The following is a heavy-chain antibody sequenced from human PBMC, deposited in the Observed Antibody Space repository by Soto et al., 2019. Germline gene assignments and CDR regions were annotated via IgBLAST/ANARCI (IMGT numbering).Heavy chain of an antibody. V-gene: IGHV5-51*01. CDR1: GYSFTSYG. CDR2: IYPGDSDT. D-gene: IGHD6-6*01. Sequence: GESLKISCKGSGYSFTSYGIGWVRQMPGKGLEWMEIIYPGDSDTRYSPSFQGQVTISADKSISTAYLQWSSLKASDTAMYYCARGSIAARYFSDYYYGMDVWGQGTTVTVSS. CDR3: ARGSIAARYFSDYYYGMDV. J-gene: IGHJ6*02.